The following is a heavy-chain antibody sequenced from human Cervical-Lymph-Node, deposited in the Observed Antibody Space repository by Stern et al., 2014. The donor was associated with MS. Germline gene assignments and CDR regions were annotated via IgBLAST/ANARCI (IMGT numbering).Heavy chain of an antibody. CDR2: IYPGYSDI. J-gene: IGHJ4*02. CDR3: ARWSVACDY. Sequence: EVQLVQSGAELKKPGESLKISCKTSGYNFINYWIAWVRQAPGKGLEWIGIIYPGYSDIRYSPAFQGHVNMSVDKSITTAYLEWNSLKASDSAMYYCARWSVACDYWGQGALITVSS. CDR1: GYNFINYW. D-gene: IGHD2-21*01. V-gene: IGHV5-51*03.